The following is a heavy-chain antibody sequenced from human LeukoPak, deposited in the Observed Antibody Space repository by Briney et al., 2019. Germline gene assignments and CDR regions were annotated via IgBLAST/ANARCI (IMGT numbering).Heavy chain of an antibody. CDR2: ISGSGGST. V-gene: IGHV3-23*01. J-gene: IGHJ3*02. CDR1: GFTVSSNY. Sequence: PGGSLRLSCAASGFTVSSNYMSWVRQAPGKGLEWVSVISGSGGSTYYADSVKGRFTISRDNSKSTLYLQMTSLRPEDAAVYYCARVDDLDAFDIWGQGTMVIVSS. D-gene: IGHD2-2*03. CDR3: ARVDDLDAFDI.